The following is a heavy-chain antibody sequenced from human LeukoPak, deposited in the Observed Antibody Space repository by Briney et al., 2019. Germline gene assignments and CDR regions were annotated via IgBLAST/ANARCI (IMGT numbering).Heavy chain of an antibody. Sequence: PSETLSLTCTVSGGSISSYYWTWIRQPPGKGLEWIGSLYYSGSTNYNPSLKSRVTISVDTSKNQFSLKLSSVTAADTAVYYCASLTVTKYYYYYYMDVWGKGTTVTVSS. V-gene: IGHV4-59*12. CDR3: ASLTVTKYYYYYYMDV. J-gene: IGHJ6*03. CDR2: LYYSGST. D-gene: IGHD4-17*01. CDR1: GGSISSYY.